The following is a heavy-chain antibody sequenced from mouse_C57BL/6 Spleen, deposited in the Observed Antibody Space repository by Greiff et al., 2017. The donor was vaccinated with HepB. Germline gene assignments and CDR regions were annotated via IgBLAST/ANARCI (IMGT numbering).Heavy chain of an antibody. J-gene: IGHJ4*01. CDR1: GFTFSDYG. Sequence: EVKVEESGGGLVKPGGSLKLSCAASGFTFSDYGMHWVRQAPEKGLEWVAYISSGSSTIYYADTVKGRFTISRDNAKNTLFLQMTSLRSEDTAMYYCANYYGSLYAMDYWGQGTSVTVSS. V-gene: IGHV5-17*01. CDR2: ISSGSSTI. CDR3: ANYYGSLYAMDY. D-gene: IGHD1-1*01.